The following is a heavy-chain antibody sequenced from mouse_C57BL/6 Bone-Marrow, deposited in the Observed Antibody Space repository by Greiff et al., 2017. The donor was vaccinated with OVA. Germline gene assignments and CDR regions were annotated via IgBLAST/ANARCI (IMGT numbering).Heavy chain of an antibody. J-gene: IGHJ4*01. CDR2: ISDGGSYT. CDR3: ARDRDDYHRGNCAMDY. V-gene: IGHV5-4*01. D-gene: IGHD2-4*01. CDR1: GFTFSSYA. Sequence: EVKLVESGGGLVKPGGSLKLSCAASGFTFSSYAMSWVRQTPEKRLEWVATISDGGSYTYYPDNVKGRFTISRDNAKNNLYLQMSHLKSEDTAMYYCARDRDDYHRGNCAMDYWGQGTSVTVSS.